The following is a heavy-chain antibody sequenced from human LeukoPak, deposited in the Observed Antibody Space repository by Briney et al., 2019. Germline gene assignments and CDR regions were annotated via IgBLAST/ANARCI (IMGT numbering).Heavy chain of an antibody. CDR2: TYYRSKWYN. D-gene: IGHD3-10*01. V-gene: IGHV6-1*01. CDR1: GDSVSSNSAA. J-gene: IGHJ3*02. CDR3: ARVVSRGITMVRAATDAFDI. Sequence: SQTLSLTCAISGDSVSSNSAAWNWIRQSPSRGLEWLGRTYYRSKWYNDYAVSVKSRITINPDTSKNQFSLQLNSVTPEDTAVYYCARVVSRGITMVRAATDAFDIWGQGTMVTVSS.